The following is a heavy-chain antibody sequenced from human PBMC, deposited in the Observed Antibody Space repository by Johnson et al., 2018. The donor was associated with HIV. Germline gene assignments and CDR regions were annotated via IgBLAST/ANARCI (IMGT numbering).Heavy chain of an antibody. CDR2: IYSGGST. D-gene: IGHD3-22*01. V-gene: IGHV3-53*01. CDR1: GFTVSSNY. Sequence: LVESGGGLIQPGGSLRLSCAASGFTVSSNYMSWVRQAPGKWLEWVSVIYSGGSTYYADSVKGRFTISRDNSKNTLYLQMNRLRAEDTAVYYCAKGQSSGYPKDAFDIWGRGTIVTISS. CDR3: AKGQSSGYPKDAFDI. J-gene: IGHJ3*02.